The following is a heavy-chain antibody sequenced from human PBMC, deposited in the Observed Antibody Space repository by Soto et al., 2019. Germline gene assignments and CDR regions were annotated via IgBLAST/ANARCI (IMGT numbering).Heavy chain of an antibody. CDR3: AVQQLAKYYYYYYGLDV. CDR1: GFAFSSYS. V-gene: IGHV3-21*02. D-gene: IGHD6-13*01. CDR2: ISSASSYM. J-gene: IGHJ6*02. Sequence: EVQLVESGGGLVKPGGSLRLSCAASGFAFSSYSVNWVRQAPGKGLEWVSSISSASSYMYYADSVKGRFTISRDNAKNSLYLQMNSLRAEDTAVYYYAVQQLAKYYYYYYGLDVWGQGTTVTVSS.